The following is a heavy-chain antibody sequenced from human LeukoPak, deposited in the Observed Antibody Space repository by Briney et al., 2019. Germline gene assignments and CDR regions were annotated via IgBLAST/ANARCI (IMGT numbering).Heavy chain of an antibody. V-gene: IGHV4-59*01. CDR2: IYYSGST. CDR1: GGSISSYY. Sequence: PSETLSLTCTVSGGSISSYYWSWIRQPPGKGLEWIWYIYYSGSTNYNPSLKSRVTISVDTSKNQFSLKLSSVTAADTAVYYRASGDCSSTSCFDYWGQGTLVTVSS. J-gene: IGHJ4*02. D-gene: IGHD2-2*01. CDR3: ASGDCSSTSCFDY.